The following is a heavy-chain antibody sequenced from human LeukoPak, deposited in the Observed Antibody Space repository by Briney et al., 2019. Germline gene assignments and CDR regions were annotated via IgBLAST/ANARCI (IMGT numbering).Heavy chain of an antibody. J-gene: IGHJ4*02. CDR1: GFTFTNYW. V-gene: IGHV3-7*01. D-gene: IGHD5-18*01. CDR3: ARGGYSFDY. CDR2: LHADGVEQ. Sequence: GGSLRLSCAASGFTFTNYWMTWVRQAPGKGLEWVARLHADGVEQNYVDSVTGRFTMSRDNAKNSLDLQMNSLRVEDTAVYYCARGGYSFDYLGQGTLVAVSS.